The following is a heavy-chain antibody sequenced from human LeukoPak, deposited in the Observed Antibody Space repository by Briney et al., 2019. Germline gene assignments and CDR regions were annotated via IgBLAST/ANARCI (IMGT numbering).Heavy chain of an antibody. J-gene: IGHJ3*02. Sequence: GGSLRLSCAASGFTFSSYWMSWVRQAPGKGLEWVANIKQDGSEKSYVDSVEGRFTISRDNAKNSLYLQMNSLRAEDTAVYYCARAGGSYFYAFDIWGQGTMVTVSS. D-gene: IGHD1-26*01. V-gene: IGHV3-7*01. CDR3: ARAGGSYFYAFDI. CDR1: GFTFSSYW. CDR2: IKQDGSEK.